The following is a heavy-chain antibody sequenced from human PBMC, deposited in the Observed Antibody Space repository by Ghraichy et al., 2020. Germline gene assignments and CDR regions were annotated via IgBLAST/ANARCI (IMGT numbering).Heavy chain of an antibody. CDR1: GFIFSSYA. V-gene: IGHV3-23*01. CDR2: ISGRSDRA. D-gene: IGHD4-11*01. Sequence: GGSLRLSCAASGFIFSSYAMTWVRQAPGKGLEWVSAISGRSDRAFYADSVKGRFTISRDNSKNTLYLQMNSLRADDTAVYYCAKELGDYSNVLGGNWGQGSLVIVSS. CDR3: AKELGDYSNVLGGN. J-gene: IGHJ4*02.